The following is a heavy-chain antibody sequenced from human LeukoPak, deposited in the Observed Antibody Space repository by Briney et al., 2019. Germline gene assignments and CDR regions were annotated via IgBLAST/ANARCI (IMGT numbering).Heavy chain of an antibody. CDR2: VDTSGNT. J-gene: IGHJ4*02. V-gene: IGHV4-4*07. CDR3: ASRKLGNDY. D-gene: IGHD7-27*01. CDR1: GDTISGYY. Sequence: SETLSLTCTVSGDTISGYYCTWIRQPAGKGLEWIGRVDTSGNTNYNPSLKSRVTLSLDTSEKQCSLKVMSVTAADTAVYYCASRKLGNDYWGQGTLVTVSS.